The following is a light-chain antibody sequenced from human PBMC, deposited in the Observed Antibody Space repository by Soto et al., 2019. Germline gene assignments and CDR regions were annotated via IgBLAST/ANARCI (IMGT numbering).Light chain of an antibody. V-gene: IGLV1-40*01. CDR2: GNS. J-gene: IGLJ3*02. CDR1: SSNIGAGYD. CDR3: QSYDSRQEV. Sequence: QSVLTQPPSVSGAPGQRVTISCTGSSSNIGAGYDVHWYQQLPGTAPKLLIYGNSNRPSGVPDRFSGSKSGTSASLAITGLQAEDEADYYCQSYDSRQEVFGGGTKLTVL.